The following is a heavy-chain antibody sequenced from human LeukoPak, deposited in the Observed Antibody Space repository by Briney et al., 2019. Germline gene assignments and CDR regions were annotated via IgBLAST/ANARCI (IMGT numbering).Heavy chain of an antibody. CDR3: ATYSSSWHHY. Sequence: GASVKVSCKASGYIFTSYFMHWVRQAPGQGLEWMGWINPNSGGTNYAQKFQGRVTMTRDTSISTAYMELSRLRSDDTAVYYCATYSSSWHHYWGQGTLVTVSS. CDR2: INPNSGGT. CDR1: GYIFTSYF. D-gene: IGHD6-13*01. J-gene: IGHJ4*02. V-gene: IGHV1-2*02.